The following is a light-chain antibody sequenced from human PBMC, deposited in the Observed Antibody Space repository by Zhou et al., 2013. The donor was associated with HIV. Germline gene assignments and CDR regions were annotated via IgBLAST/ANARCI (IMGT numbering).Light chain of an antibody. Sequence: SYVLTQPPSVSVAPGQTARITCGGDSIGSKSVHWYQQKPGQAPVLVIYDDNDRPSGIPERFSGSKSENTATLTISRVEAGDEADYYCLVWVSGYDWVFGGGTKVTVL. CDR1: SIGSKS. CDR2: DDN. CDR3: LVWVSGYDWV. V-gene: IGLV3-21*02. J-gene: IGLJ3*02.